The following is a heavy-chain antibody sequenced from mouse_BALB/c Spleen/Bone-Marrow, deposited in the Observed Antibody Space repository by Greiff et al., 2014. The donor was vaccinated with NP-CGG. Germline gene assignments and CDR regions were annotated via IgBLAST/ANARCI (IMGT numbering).Heavy chain of an antibody. CDR3: ASSFITTAYYFDY. D-gene: IGHD1-2*01. V-gene: IGHV1-20*02. CDR2: INPYNGDT. Sequence: EVKLVESGPELVKPGASVKISCKASGYSFTGYFMNWVMQSRGRSLEWIGRINPYNGDTFYNQKFKGKATLTVDKSSSTAHMELRSLASEDSAVYYCASSFITTAYYFDYWGQGTTLTVSS. J-gene: IGHJ2*01. CDR1: GYSFTGYF.